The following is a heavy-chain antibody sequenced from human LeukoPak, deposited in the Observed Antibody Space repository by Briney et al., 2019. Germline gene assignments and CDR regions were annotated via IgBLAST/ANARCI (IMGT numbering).Heavy chain of an antibody. CDR3: ARVIGITPSYYFDY. J-gene: IGHJ4*02. V-gene: IGHV4-59*01. D-gene: IGHD4-23*01. Sequence: SETLSLTCTVSGGSISSYYWSWIRQPPGKGLEWMGYIYYSGSTNYNPSLKSRVTISVDTSKNQFSLKLSSVTAADTAVYYCARVIGITPSYYFDYWGQGTLVTVSS. CDR1: GGSISSYY. CDR2: IYYSGST.